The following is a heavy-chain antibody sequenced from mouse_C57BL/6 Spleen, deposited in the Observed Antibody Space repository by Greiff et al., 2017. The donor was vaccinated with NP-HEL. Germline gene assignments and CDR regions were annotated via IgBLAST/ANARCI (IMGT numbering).Heavy chain of an antibody. V-gene: IGHV1-59*01. J-gene: IGHJ1*03. CDR1: GYTFTSYW. CDR3: ARDYKSYFDV. Sequence: QVQLQQPGAELVRPGTSVTLSCKASGYTFTSYWMHWVKQRPGQGLEWIGVIDPSDSYTNYNQKFKGKATLTVDTSSSTAYMQLSSLTSEDSAVYYCARDYKSYFDVWGTGTTVTVSS. CDR2: IDPSDSYT. D-gene: IGHD2-12*01.